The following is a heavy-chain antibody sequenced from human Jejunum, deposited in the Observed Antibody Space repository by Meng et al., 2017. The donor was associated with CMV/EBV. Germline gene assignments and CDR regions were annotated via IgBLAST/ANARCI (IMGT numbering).Heavy chain of an antibody. V-gene: IGHV3-30*02. CDR2: IRHDGSNK. CDR1: GFPFDSYG. J-gene: IGHJ4*02. Sequence: GFPFDSYGIHWVRQAPGKGLEWVAFIRHDGSNKYYADSVKGRFTISRDNSKNTLYLEMNSLRAEDTAVYYCAKDSSAYYFYYLDYWGQGTLVTVSS. CDR3: AKDSSAYYFYYLDY. D-gene: IGHD3-22*01.